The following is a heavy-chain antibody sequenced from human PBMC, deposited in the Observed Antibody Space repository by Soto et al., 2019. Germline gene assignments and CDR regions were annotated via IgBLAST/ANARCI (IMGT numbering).Heavy chain of an antibody. D-gene: IGHD5-18*01. CDR1: GFTFSSYA. CDR2: ISGSGGST. Sequence: LRLSCAASGFTFSSYAMSWVRQAPGKGLEWVSAISGSGGSTYYADSVKGRFTISRDNSKNTLYLQMNSLRAEDTAVYYCARASGYSYGPDAFDIWGQGTMVTV. CDR3: ARASGYSYGPDAFDI. J-gene: IGHJ3*02. V-gene: IGHV3-23*01.